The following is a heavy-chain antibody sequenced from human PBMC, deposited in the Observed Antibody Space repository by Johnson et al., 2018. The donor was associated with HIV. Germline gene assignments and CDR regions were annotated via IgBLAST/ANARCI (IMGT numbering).Heavy chain of an antibody. CDR3: TTDSGGYAFDI. V-gene: IGHV3-66*01. Sequence: VQLVESGGGLVQPGGSLRLSCAASGFTVSSNYMSWVRQAPGKGLVWVSIISSGGSTYYAASVKGRFTFSRDNSKNSLHRQMNSLKTEDTAVYYRTTDSGGYAFDIWGQGTMVTVSS. CDR2: ISSGGST. CDR1: GFTVSSNY. J-gene: IGHJ3*02.